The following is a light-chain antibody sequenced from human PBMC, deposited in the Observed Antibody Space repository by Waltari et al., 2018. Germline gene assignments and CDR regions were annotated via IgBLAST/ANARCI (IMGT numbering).Light chain of an antibody. CDR2: EEA. CDR3: QAWDPTSHVT. J-gene: IGLJ2*01. Sequence: WFQQRPGQSPVLVIYEEAKRPSGVPARISGSNSENMATLTISGTQATDEADYYCQAWDPTSHVTFGGGTKLTVL. V-gene: IGLV3-1*01.